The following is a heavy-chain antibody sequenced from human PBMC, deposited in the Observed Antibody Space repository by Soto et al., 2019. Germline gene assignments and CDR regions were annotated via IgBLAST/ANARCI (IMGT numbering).Heavy chain of an antibody. CDR1: GGSISSSSYY. CDR3: AGISDRGNGMDV. CDR2: IYYSGST. D-gene: IGHD3-10*01. J-gene: IGHJ6*02. V-gene: IGHV4-39*01. Sequence: PSETLSLTCTVSGGSISSSSYYWGWIRQPPGKGLEWIGSIYYSGSTYYNPSLKSRGTISVDTSKNQFSLKLSSVTAADTAVYYCAGISDRGNGMDVWGQGTTVTVSS.